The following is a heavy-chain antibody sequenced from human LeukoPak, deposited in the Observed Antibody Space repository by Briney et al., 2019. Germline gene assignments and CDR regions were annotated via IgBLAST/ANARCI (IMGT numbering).Heavy chain of an antibody. D-gene: IGHD1-20*01. V-gene: IGHV1-46*01. CDR1: GYTFTNYY. CDR2: INPSGGST. Sequence: ASVKVSCKASGYTFTNYYMHWVRQAPGQGLEWMGVINPSGGSTTYPQKFQGRVTMTRDTSTSTVYMDLSSLRSDDTAIYYCARAGITGTFDSWGQGTLVTVSS. CDR3: ARAGITGTFDS. J-gene: IGHJ4*02.